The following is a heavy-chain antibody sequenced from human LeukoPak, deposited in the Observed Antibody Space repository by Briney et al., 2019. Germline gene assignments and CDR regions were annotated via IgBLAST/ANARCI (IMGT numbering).Heavy chain of an antibody. Sequence: SETLSLTCTVSGGSISSGGYYWSWIRQPPGKGLEWIGYIYHSGSTYYNPSLKSRVTISVDTSKNQFSLKLSSVTAADTAVYYCARTVAAAGTIYFDYWGQGTLVTVSS. CDR2: IYHSGST. CDR1: GGSISSGGYY. V-gene: IGHV4-30-2*02. CDR3: ARTVAAAGTIYFDY. J-gene: IGHJ4*02. D-gene: IGHD6-13*01.